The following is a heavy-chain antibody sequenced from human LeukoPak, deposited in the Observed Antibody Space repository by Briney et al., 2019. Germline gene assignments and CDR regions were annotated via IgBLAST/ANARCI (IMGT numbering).Heavy chain of an antibody. Sequence: PGGSLRLSCAASGFTFSSYSMNWVRQAPGKGLEWVSSISSSSSYIYYADSVKGRFTISRDNAKNSLYLQMNSLRAEDTPVYYCARDNVGYYDFWSGFPLDYWGQGTLVTVSS. CDR2: ISSSSSYI. J-gene: IGHJ4*02. CDR3: ARDNVGYYDFWSGFPLDY. D-gene: IGHD3-3*01. V-gene: IGHV3-21*01. CDR1: GFTFSSYS.